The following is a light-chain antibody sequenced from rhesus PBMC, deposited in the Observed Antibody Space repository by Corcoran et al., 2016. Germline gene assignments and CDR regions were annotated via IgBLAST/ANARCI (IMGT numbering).Light chain of an antibody. CDR1: QGISSY. CDR3: QQGNSNPWT. Sequence: DIQMSQSPSSLSASVGDRVTITCRASQGISSYLNWYQQKPGNAPKLLIYYANSLASGVPSRFSGSGSGTEFTLTISSLQPEDFATDYCQQGNSNPWTFGQGTKVEIK. V-gene: IGKV1-32*02. J-gene: IGKJ1*01. CDR2: YAN.